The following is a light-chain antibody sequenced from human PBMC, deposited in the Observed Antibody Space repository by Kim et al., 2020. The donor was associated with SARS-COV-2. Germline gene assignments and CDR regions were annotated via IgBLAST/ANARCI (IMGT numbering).Light chain of an antibody. J-gene: IGLJ3*02. CDR1: NSGEQL. CDR3: QVWDRNIWV. Sequence: QPLAVSVSPGRTAKISCGGNNSGEQLARSDPKQPVQAPVLVIRPSGVPEACSDSESRDTATLTIRRAQAGDEADYYCQVWDRNIWVFGGGTQLTVL. V-gene: IGLV3-9*01.